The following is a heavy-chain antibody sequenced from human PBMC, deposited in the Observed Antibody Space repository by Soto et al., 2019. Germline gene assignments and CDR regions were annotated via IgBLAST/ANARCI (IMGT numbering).Heavy chain of an antibody. J-gene: IGHJ6*02. CDR2: IHPGESDT. CDR1: GYRFTTYW. Sequence: PGESLKISFKSYGYRFTTYWIAWVRQMPGKGLEWMGSIHPGESDTRYSPSFKGQVTISADRSITTAYMQWSSLKASDNDMYHCARHEATYYNFYGMDVWGQGTTVAVSS. V-gene: IGHV5-51*01. CDR3: ARHEATYYNFYGMDV. D-gene: IGHD2-15*01.